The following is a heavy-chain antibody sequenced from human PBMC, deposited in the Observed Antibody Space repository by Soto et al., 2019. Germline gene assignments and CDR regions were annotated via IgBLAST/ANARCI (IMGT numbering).Heavy chain of an antibody. J-gene: IGHJ1*01. CDR1: GGSISSGYYY. CDR3: ARAPGSGSFNPRTQYFQH. Sequence: SETLSLTCTVSGGSISSGYYYWSWIRQPPGKGLEWIGYIYYSGSTYYNPSLKSRVTISVDTSKNQFSLKLSSVTAADTAVYYCARAPGSGSFNPRTQYFQHWGQGTLVTVSS. V-gene: IGHV4-30-4*01. D-gene: IGHD3-10*01. CDR2: IYYSGST.